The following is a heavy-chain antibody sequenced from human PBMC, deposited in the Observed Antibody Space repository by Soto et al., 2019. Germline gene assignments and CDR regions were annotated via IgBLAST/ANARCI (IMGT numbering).Heavy chain of an antibody. CDR1: GFTFSSYA. CDR3: AKPVVRTLYCSGGSCYFDY. Sequence: GGSLRLSCAASGFTFSSYAMSWVRQAPGKGLEWVSAISGSGGSTYYADSVKGRFTISRDNSKNTLYLQMNSLRAEDTAVYYCAKPVVRTLYCSGGSCYFDYWGQGTLVTVSS. V-gene: IGHV3-23*01. CDR2: ISGSGGST. D-gene: IGHD2-15*01. J-gene: IGHJ4*02.